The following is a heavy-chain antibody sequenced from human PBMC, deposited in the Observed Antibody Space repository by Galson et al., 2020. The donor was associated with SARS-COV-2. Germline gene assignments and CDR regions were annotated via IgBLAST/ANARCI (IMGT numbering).Heavy chain of an antibody. CDR1: GFTFSSYS. CDR2: ISSSSSNI. V-gene: IGHV3-21*01. J-gene: IGHJ3*01. Sequence: ETQSLTCAASGFTFSSYSMNWVRQAPGQGLEWVSSISSSSSNIYYADSVKGRFTISRDNAKNSLYLQMNSLRAEDTAVYYCARDKVRVVVISPDAFEFWGQGTMFSVSS. D-gene: IGHD3-22*01. CDR3: ARDKVRVVVISPDAFEF.